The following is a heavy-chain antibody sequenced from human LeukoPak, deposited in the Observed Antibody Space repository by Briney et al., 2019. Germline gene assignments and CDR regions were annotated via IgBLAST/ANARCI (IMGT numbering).Heavy chain of an antibody. J-gene: IGHJ4*02. CDR2: ISSSSSTI. D-gene: IGHD6-6*01. CDR1: GFTFSSYE. CDR3: ARGVARSSKFHFSYYFDY. Sequence: GGSLRLSCAASGFTFSSYEMNWVRQAPGKGLEWVSYISSSSSTIYYADSVKGRFTISRDNSKNTLYLQMNSLRVEDTAVYFCARGVARSSKFHFSYYFDYWGQGTLVTVSS. V-gene: IGHV3-48*01.